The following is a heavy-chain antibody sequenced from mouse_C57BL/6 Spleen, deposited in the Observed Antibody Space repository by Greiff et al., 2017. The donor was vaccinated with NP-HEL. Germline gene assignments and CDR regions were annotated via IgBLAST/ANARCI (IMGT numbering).Heavy chain of an antibody. CDR3: ARPRWGLLIRTLDY. Sequence: EVQLKQSGPELVKPGASVKISCKASGYSFTGYYMNWVKQSPEKSLEWIGEINPSTGGTTYNQKFKAKATLTVDKSSSTAYMQLKSLTSEDSAVYYCARPRWGLLIRTLDYWGQGTSVTVSS. D-gene: IGHD1-1*02. V-gene: IGHV1-42*01. CDR2: INPSTGGT. J-gene: IGHJ4*01. CDR1: GYSFTGYY.